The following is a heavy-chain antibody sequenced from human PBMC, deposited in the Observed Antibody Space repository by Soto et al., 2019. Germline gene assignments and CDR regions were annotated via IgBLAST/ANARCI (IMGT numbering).Heavy chain of an antibody. CDR1: GGSFSGYC. D-gene: IGHD6-25*01. CDR2: INHSGST. V-gene: IGHV4-34*01. CDR3: SARTYYYYMDV. J-gene: IGHJ6*03. Sequence: PSETLSLTCAVYGGSFSGYCWSWIRQPPGKGLEWIGEINHSGSTNYNPSLKSRVTISVDTSKNQFSLKLSSVTAADTAVYYCSARTYYYYMDVWGKGTTVTVSS.